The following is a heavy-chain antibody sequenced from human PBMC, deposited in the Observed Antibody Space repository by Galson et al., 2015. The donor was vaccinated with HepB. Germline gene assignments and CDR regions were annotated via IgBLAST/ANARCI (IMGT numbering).Heavy chain of an antibody. V-gene: IGHV3-73*01. D-gene: IGHD6-13*01. CDR3: VRSGDFSGYSSR. Sequence: SLRLSCAASGFTFSGSAIHWVRQASGGGPEWIGHIRSKATNYAALYVPSLKGRFTISRDDSKNMAYLHMRSLKTDDTAVYYCVRSGDFSGYSSRWGQGTPVTVSS. J-gene: IGHJ4*02. CDR2: IRSKATNYAA. CDR1: GFTFSGSA.